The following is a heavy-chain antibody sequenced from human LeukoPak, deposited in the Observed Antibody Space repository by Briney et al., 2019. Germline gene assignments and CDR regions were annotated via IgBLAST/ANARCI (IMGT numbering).Heavy chain of an antibody. D-gene: IGHD2-2*01. CDR1: GGSISSSSYY. V-gene: IGHV4-39*07. CDR3: ARDLEYCSTTSCFT. Sequence: PSETLSLTCTVSGGSISSSSYYWGWIRQPPGKGLEWIGSIYYSGSTYYNPSLKSRVTISVDTSKNQFSLNLNSVTAADTAVYYCARDLEYCSTTSCFTRGQGTLVTVSS. CDR2: IYYSGST. J-gene: IGHJ4*02.